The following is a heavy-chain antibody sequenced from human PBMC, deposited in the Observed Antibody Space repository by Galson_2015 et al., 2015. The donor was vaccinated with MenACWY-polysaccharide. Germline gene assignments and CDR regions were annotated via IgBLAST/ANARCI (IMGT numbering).Heavy chain of an antibody. V-gene: IGHV3-11*01. Sequence: SLRLSCAASGFTFSDYYMSWIRQAPGKGLEWVSYISSSGSTIYYADSVKGRFTISGDNAKNSLYLQMNSLRAEDTAVYYCARTPGQGWLASLYYYYYYMDVWGKGTTVTVSS. CDR3: ARTPGQGWLASLYYYYYYMDV. CDR1: GFTFSDYY. CDR2: ISSSGSTI. J-gene: IGHJ6*03. D-gene: IGHD6-19*01.